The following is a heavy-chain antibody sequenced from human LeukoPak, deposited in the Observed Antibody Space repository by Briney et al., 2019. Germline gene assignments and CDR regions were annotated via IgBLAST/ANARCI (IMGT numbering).Heavy chain of an antibody. D-gene: IGHD3-10*01. V-gene: IGHV1-3*01. CDR3: ARDWYYGSGSYSGDP. CDR1: GYTFTESG. J-gene: IGHJ5*02. Sequence: ASVKVSCKASGYTFTESGMYWARQAPGQRLEWMGWINAANGNTKYAQRFQGRVTITRDTTASTVYMELSSLTSEDTAVYYCARDWYYGSGSYSGDPWDQGTLVTVSS. CDR2: INAANGNT.